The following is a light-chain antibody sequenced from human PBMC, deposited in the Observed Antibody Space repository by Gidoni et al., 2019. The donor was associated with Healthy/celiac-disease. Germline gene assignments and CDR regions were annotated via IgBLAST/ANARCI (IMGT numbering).Light chain of an antibody. V-gene: IGKV1-8*01. CDR2: AAS. CDR3: QQYYSYPHVT. CDR1: QGISSY. Sequence: AIRMTQSPSSFSASTGDRVTITCRASQGISSYLAWYQQKPGKAPKLLIYAASTLQSGVPSRFSGSGSGTDFTLTISCLQSEDFATYYCQQYYSYPHVTFGQXTKVEIK. J-gene: IGKJ1*01.